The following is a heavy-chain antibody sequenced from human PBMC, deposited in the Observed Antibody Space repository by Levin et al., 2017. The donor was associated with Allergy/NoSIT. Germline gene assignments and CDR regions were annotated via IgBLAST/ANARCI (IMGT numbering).Heavy chain of an antibody. Sequence: GGSLRLSCSASGFSFSNSWMTWVRQAPGRGLEWVANIKPDGSEKYYVDSVLGRFTISIDNAKNSLYLHMNSLRAEDTAVYYCARNNVAGIGDYWGQGTLVTVSS. CDR2: IKPDGSEK. J-gene: IGHJ4*02. CDR3: ARNNVAGIGDY. CDR1: GFSFSNSW. D-gene: IGHD1/OR15-1a*01. V-gene: IGHV3-7*01.